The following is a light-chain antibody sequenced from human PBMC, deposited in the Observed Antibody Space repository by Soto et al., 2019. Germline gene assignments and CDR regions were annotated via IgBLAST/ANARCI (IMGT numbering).Light chain of an antibody. CDR2: DNN. CDR3: QSYDTRLRGSVV. J-gene: IGLJ2*01. CDR1: SSNIGANFN. Sequence: QLVLTQPPSVSGAPGQEVTISCTGSSSNIGANFNVHWYQQVPGTAPKLLIYDNNNRPSGVPDRFSGSKSGTSASLAVTGLQAEDEADYYCQSYDTRLRGSVVFGGGTKVTVL. V-gene: IGLV1-40*01.